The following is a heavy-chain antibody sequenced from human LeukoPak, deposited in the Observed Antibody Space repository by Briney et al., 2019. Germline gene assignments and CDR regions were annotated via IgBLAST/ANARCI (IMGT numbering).Heavy chain of an antibody. Sequence: GGSLRLSCAASGFTFSSYEMNWVRQAPGKGLEWVAYISSCCSTIYYADSVKGRFTISRDNAKNPLYLQMNSLTAEDTAVYYCARGRSIAVAGTGGYYYYGMDVWGKGPTVTVSS. CDR1: GFTFSSYE. V-gene: IGHV3-48*03. J-gene: IGHJ6*04. CDR2: ISSCCSTI. D-gene: IGHD6-19*01. CDR3: ARGRSIAVAGTGGYYYYGMDV.